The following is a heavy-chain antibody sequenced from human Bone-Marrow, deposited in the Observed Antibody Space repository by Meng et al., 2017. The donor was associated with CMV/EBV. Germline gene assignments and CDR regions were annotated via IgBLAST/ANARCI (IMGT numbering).Heavy chain of an antibody. D-gene: IGHD2/OR15-2a*01. CDR2: IYYSGST. CDR3: ARDPLVNRGAFVI. V-gene: IGHV4-59*01. Sequence: GSLRLSCTVSGGSISSYYWSWIRQPPGKGLEWIGYIYYSGSTNYNPSLKSRVTVSVDTSKNRFSLKLSSVTAADTAVYYCARDPLVNRGAFVIWGQGTMVTVSS. J-gene: IGHJ3*02. CDR1: GGSISSYY.